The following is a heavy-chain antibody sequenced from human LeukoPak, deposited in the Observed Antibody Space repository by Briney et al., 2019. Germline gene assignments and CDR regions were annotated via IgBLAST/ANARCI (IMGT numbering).Heavy chain of an antibody. CDR1: GGSISSHY. D-gene: IGHD1-7*01. CDR3: ARDFAGTTSRDAFDI. J-gene: IGHJ3*02. V-gene: IGHV4-59*11. Sequence: PSETLSLTCTVSGGSISSHYRSWIRQPPGKGLEWIGYIYYSGSTNYNPSLKSRVTISVDTSKNQFSLKLSSVTAADTAVYYCARDFAGTTSRDAFDIWGQGTMVTVSS. CDR2: IYYSGST.